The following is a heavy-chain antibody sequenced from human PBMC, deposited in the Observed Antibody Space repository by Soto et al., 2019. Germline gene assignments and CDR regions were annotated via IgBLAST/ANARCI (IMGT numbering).Heavy chain of an antibody. CDR1: GFTFSNSA. D-gene: IGHD6-19*01. Sequence: PGGSLRLSCAASGFTFSNSAMSWVRRAPEKGLEWVAAISGSGVDTYYADSMKGRFSISRDNSKDTLYLQIYSLRVEDTAVYHCTKEGGSASGWAEFWGQGTLVTVSS. CDR2: ISGSGVDT. J-gene: IGHJ4*02. V-gene: IGHV3-23*01. CDR3: TKEGGSASGWAEF.